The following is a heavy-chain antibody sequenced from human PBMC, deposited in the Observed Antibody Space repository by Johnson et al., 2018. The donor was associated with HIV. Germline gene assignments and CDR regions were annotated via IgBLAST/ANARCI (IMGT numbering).Heavy chain of an antibody. CDR3: ARESDILTGYPNAFDI. CDR1: GFTFSSYG. V-gene: IGHV3-23*04. Sequence: VQLVESGGGLVQPGGSLRLSCAASGFTFSSYGMSWVRQAPGKGLEWVSGVTGTGGDTYYAESVKGRFTIPRDNSKNTLYLQMNSLRAEATALYYFARESDILTGYPNAFDIWGQGTMVTVSS. CDR2: VTGTGGDT. J-gene: IGHJ3*02. D-gene: IGHD3-9*01.